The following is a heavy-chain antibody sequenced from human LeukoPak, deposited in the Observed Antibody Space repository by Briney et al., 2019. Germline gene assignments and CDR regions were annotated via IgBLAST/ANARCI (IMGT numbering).Heavy chain of an antibody. CDR2: IKSKTDGGTT. CDR3: TTDYSGSYYFAFDI. CDR1: GFTFSNAW. D-gene: IGHD1-26*01. Sequence: PGRSLRLSCAASGFTFSNAWMSWVRQAPGKGLEWVGRIKSKTDGGTTDYAAPVKGRFTISRDDSKNTLYLQMNSLKTEDTAVYYCTTDYSGSYYFAFDIWGQGTMVTVSS. J-gene: IGHJ3*02. V-gene: IGHV3-15*01.